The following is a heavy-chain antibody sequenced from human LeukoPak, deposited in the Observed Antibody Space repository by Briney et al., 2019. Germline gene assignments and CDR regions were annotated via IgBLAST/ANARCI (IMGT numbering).Heavy chain of an antibody. D-gene: IGHD3-10*01. V-gene: IGHV3-23*01. Sequence: PGGSLRLSCAASGFTFSSYGMNWVRQAPGKGLEWVSSISGSGLNTYYADSVKGRFTISRDKSKNTLYLQMNSLRAEDTAVYYCAEVVSVLLWFGPPYYFDYWGQGTLVTVSS. J-gene: IGHJ4*02. CDR2: ISGSGLNT. CDR1: GFTFSSYG. CDR3: AEVVSVLLWFGPPYYFDY.